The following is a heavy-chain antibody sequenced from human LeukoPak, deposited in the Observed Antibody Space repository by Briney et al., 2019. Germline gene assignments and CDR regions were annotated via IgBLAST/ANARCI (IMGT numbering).Heavy chain of an antibody. CDR1: GFTFSSYW. Sequence: GGSLRLSCAASGFTFSSYWMSWVRQAPGKGLEWVAFIRYDGSNKYYADSVKGRFTISRDNSKNTLYLQMNSLRAEDTAVYYCAAIAAAGTGAFDIWGQGTMVTVSS. J-gene: IGHJ3*02. D-gene: IGHD6-13*01. V-gene: IGHV3-30*02. CDR2: IRYDGSNK. CDR3: AAIAAAGTGAFDI.